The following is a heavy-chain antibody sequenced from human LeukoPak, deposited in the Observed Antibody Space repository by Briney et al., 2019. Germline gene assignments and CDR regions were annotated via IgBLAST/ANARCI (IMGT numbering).Heavy chain of an antibody. Sequence: PWETLSLTCTVSGCSINNYYLSWIRQPPGKGLEWIGYIYYSGSTNYNSSLKSRVTISVDTSKNQFSLKLSSVPTADTAVYYCAKYYYGSGYNWFNPWGQGTLATVSS. CDR1: GCSINNYY. D-gene: IGHD3-10*01. CDR2: IYYSGST. J-gene: IGHJ5*02. V-gene: IGHV4-59*01. CDR3: AKYYYGSGYNWFNP.